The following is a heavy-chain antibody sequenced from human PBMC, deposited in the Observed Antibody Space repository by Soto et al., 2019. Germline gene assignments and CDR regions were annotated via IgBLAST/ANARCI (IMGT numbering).Heavy chain of an antibody. CDR2: IGTAGDT. Sequence: EVQLVESGGGLVQPGGSLRLSCAASGFTFSSYDMHWVRQATGKGLEWVSAIGTAGDTYYPGSVKGRFTISRENAKNSLYLQINSLRAGDTDVYYCARRHSSSWNYYGMDVWGQGTTVTVSS. D-gene: IGHD6-13*01. CDR3: ARRHSSSWNYYGMDV. CDR1: GFTFSSYD. V-gene: IGHV3-13*01. J-gene: IGHJ6*02.